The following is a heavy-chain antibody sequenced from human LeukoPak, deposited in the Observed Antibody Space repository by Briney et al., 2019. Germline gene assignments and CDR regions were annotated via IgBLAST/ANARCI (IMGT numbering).Heavy chain of an antibody. J-gene: IGHJ5*02. Sequence: ASVKVSCKASGYTFTSYYMHWVRQAPGQGLEWMGIISPSGGSTSYAQKFQGRVTMTRDTSTSTVYMELSSLRSEDTAVYYCARSQGLWFGGNWFDPWGQGTLVTVSS. CDR1: GYTFTSYY. D-gene: IGHD3-10*01. V-gene: IGHV1-46*01. CDR2: ISPSGGST. CDR3: ARSQGLWFGGNWFDP.